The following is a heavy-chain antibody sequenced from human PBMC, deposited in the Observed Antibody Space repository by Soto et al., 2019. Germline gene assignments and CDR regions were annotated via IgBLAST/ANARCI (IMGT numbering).Heavy chain of an antibody. CDR2: ISPKSGGT. Sequence: ASVKVSCKASGYSFIDYYIHWVRQAPGQGFEWMGRISPKSGGTNYAQKFEGRVTMTWDTSLNTAYMELSSLISDDTAVYYCARPPGYISDWYYFDLWGQGTLVTVSS. J-gene: IGHJ4*02. CDR1: GYSFIDYY. D-gene: IGHD3-9*01. CDR3: ARPPGYISDWYYFDL. V-gene: IGHV1-2*02.